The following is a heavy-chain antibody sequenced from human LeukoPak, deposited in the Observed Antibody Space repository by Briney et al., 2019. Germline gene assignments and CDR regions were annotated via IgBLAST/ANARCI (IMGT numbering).Heavy chain of an antibody. J-gene: IGHJ4*02. V-gene: IGHV1-18*01. D-gene: IGHD3-22*01. CDR1: GYTFDNYG. Sequence: GASVNVSCKASGYTFDNYGISWVRQAPGQGLEWMGWISAYDDYTNYPQNLQGRVAMTTDTSTSTAYMELRSLRSDDTAVYYCARRARYDTSGYYSFYFDYWGQGTLVTVSS. CDR3: ARRARYDTSGYYSFYFDY. CDR2: ISAYDDYT.